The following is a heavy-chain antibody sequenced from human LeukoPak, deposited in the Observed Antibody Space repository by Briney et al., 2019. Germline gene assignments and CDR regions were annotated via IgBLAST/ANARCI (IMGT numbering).Heavy chain of an antibody. CDR1: GGSFSGYY. CDR3: ARLNTLFWSGYSTYNWFDP. Sequence: PSETLSLTCAVYGGSFSGYYWSWIRQPPGKGLEWIGEINHSGSTNYNPSLKSRVTISVDTSKNQFSLKLSSVTAADTAVYYCARLNTLFWSGYSTYNWFDPWGQGTLVTVSS. D-gene: IGHD3-3*01. CDR2: INHSGST. J-gene: IGHJ5*02. V-gene: IGHV4-34*01.